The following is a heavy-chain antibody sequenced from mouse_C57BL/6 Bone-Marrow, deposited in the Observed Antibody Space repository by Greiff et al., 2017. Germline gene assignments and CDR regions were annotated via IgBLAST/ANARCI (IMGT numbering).Heavy chain of an antibody. Sequence: VQLQQPGTELVKPGASVKLSCKASGYTFTSYWMHWVKQRPGQGLEWIGNINPSNGGTNYNEKFKSKATLTVDKSSSTAYMQLSSLTSENSAVYDCARDGSSTYYAMDYWGQGTSVTVSS. CDR2: INPSNGGT. D-gene: IGHD1-1*01. CDR1: GYTFTSYW. CDR3: ARDGSSTYYAMDY. J-gene: IGHJ4*01. V-gene: IGHV1-53*01.